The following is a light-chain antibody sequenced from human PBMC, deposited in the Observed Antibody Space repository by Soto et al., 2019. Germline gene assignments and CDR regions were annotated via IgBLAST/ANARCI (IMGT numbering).Light chain of an antibody. Sequence: DIQMTQSPSTLSASVGDGVTITCRASQRISTWLAWYQQKPGKAPKRLIYSASSLQSGVPSRFSGSGSGTEFTLTISSLQPEDFATYYCLQHNSYPRTFGQGTKVDIK. CDR2: SAS. CDR1: QRISTW. V-gene: IGKV1-17*01. CDR3: LQHNSYPRT. J-gene: IGKJ1*01.